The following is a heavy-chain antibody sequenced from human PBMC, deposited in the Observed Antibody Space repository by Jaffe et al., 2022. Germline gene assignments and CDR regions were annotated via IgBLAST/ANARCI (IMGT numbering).Heavy chain of an antibody. D-gene: IGHD3-3*01. CDR2: ISYDGSNK. Sequence: QVQLVESGGGVVQPGRSLRLSCAASGFTFSSYGMHWVRQAPGKGLEWVAVISYDGSNKYYADSVKGRFTISRDNSKNTLYLQMNSLRAEDTAVYYCAKDNNGKYYDFWSGYYTAWGYYFDYWGQGTLVTVSS. CDR3: AKDNNGKYYDFWSGYYTAWGYYFDY. V-gene: IGHV3-30*18. J-gene: IGHJ4*02. CDR1: GFTFSSYG.